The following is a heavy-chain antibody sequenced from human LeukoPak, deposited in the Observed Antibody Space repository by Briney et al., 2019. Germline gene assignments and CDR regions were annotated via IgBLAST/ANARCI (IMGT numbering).Heavy chain of an antibody. V-gene: IGHV3-48*03. Sequence: GGSLRLSCAASGFTFSSYEMNWVRQAPGKGLEWVSYISSSGSTMYYADSVKGRFTIPRDNAKNSLYLQMNSLRAEDTAVYYCARGAQEVLMVYAFDYWGQGTLVTVSS. CDR2: ISSSGSTM. CDR3: ARGAQEVLMVYAFDY. J-gene: IGHJ4*02. D-gene: IGHD2-8*01. CDR1: GFTFSSYE.